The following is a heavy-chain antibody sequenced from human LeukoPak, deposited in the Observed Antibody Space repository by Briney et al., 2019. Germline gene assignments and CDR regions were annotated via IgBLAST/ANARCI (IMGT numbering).Heavy chain of an antibody. CDR2: IYYSGST. CDR3: AKVDGGGGDYGFDS. D-gene: IGHD4-17*01. Sequence: PSETLSLTCAVSGDSISSGGYTWNWIRQPPGKALEWIGFIYYSGSTIYNPSLKSRVTMWVDTAKKQFSLNLTSVSAADTALYFCAKVDGGGGDYGFDSWGQGTLVTVSS. J-gene: IGHJ4*02. V-gene: IGHV4-61*08. CDR1: GDSISSGGYT.